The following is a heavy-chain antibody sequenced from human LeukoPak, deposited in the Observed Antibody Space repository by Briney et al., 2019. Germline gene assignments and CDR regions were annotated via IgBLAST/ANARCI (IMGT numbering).Heavy chain of an antibody. CDR1: GGSISGYY. D-gene: IGHD6-19*01. CDR2: IYTSGST. CDR3: ARDSPGYSSGWYYFDY. Sequence: SETLSLTCTVSGGSISGYYWSWIRQPAGKGLEWIGRIYTSGSTNYNPPLKSRVTMSVDTSKNQFSLKLSSVTAADTAVYYCARDSPGYSSGWYYFDYWGQGTLVTVSS. J-gene: IGHJ4*02. V-gene: IGHV4-4*07.